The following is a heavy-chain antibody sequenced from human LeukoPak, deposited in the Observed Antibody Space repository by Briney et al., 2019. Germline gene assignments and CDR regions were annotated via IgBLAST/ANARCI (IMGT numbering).Heavy chain of an antibody. J-gene: IGHJ6*02. CDR1: GFTFDDYA. CDR2: ISWNSGSI. V-gene: IGHV3-9*01. D-gene: IGHD3-3*01. Sequence: GGSLGLSCAASGFTFDDYAMHWVRQAPGKGLEWVSGISWNSGSIGYADSVKGRFTISRDNAKNSLYLQMNSLRAEDTALYYCAKDKGYDFWSNYERDGMDVWGQGTTVTVSS. CDR3: AKDKGYDFWSNYERDGMDV.